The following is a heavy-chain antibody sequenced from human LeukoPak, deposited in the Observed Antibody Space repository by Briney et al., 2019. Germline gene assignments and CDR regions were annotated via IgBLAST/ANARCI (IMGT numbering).Heavy chain of an antibody. V-gene: IGHV4-34*01. CDR2: INNTGRT. CDR1: GGSFSGYS. Sequence: ASETLSLTCAVYGGSFSGYSWNWIRQSPRKGLEWIGEINNTGRTNYNPSLKTRVTISVDTSKNQFSLNLNSVTAADTAVYYCARFNGAFKDRLYYDYLGMDVWGQGTTVTVSS. D-gene: IGHD2-8*01. J-gene: IGHJ6*02. CDR3: ARFNGAFKDRLYYDYLGMDV.